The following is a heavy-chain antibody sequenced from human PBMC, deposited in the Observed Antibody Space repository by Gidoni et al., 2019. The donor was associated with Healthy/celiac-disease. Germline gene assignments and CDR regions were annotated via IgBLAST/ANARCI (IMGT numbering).Heavy chain of an antibody. Sequence: QVQLQESGPGLVKPSETQSLTCTVSGGSISSYYWSWIRQPPGKGLEWIGYIYYSGSTNYNPSLKSRVTISVDTSKNQFSLKLSSVTAADTAVYYCARDAAFRVFDYWGQGTLVTVSS. D-gene: IGHD3-10*01. CDR2: IYYSGST. V-gene: IGHV4-59*01. CDR3: ARDAAFRVFDY. CDR1: GGSISSYY. J-gene: IGHJ4*02.